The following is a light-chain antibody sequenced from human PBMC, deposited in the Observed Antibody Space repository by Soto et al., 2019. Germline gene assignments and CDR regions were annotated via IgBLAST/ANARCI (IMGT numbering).Light chain of an antibody. Sequence: IHMTQSPSTLSASIGDRVTITCRASQSIGSELAWYQQKPGKAPKLLIYTASTLQSGVPSRFSGSGSGADFTLTIRSLQPEDSATYYCLHDYSYPRTFGQGTKVDIK. CDR1: QSIGSE. CDR2: TAS. CDR3: LHDYSYPRT. V-gene: IGKV1-6*01. J-gene: IGKJ1*01.